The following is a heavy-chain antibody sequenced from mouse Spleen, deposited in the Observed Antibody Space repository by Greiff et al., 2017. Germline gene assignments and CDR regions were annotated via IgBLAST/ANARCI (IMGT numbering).Heavy chain of an antibody. CDR3: ARTYGSSYAMDY. D-gene: IGHD1-1*01. CDR2: IWSGGST. J-gene: IGHJ4*01. CDR1: GFSLTSYG. Sequence: VQLQESGPGLVQPSQSLSITCTVSGFSLTSYGVHWVRQSPGKGLEWLGVIWSGGSTDYNAAFISRLSISKDNSKSQVFFKMNSLQADDTAIYYCARTYGSSYAMDYWGQGTSVTVSS. V-gene: IGHV2-2*01.